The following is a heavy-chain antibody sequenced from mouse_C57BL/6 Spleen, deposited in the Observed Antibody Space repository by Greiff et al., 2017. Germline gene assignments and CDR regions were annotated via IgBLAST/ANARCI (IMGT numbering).Heavy chain of an antibody. CDR1: GYTFTSYW. V-gene: IGHV1-69*01. CDR2: IDPSDSYT. D-gene: IGHD1-1*01. Sequence: VQLQQPGAELVMPGASVKLSCKASGYTFTSYWMHWVKQRPGPGLEWIGEIDPSDSYTNYNQKFKGKSTLTVDKSSSTAYMQLSSLTSEDSAVYYCARSTTVVARDFDVWGTGTTVTVSS. CDR3: ARSTTVVARDFDV. J-gene: IGHJ1*03.